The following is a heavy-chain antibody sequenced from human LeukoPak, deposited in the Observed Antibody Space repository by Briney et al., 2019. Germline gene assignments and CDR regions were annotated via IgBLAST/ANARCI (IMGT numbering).Heavy chain of an antibody. CDR1: GLSFSGYI. V-gene: IGHV3-21*01. J-gene: IGHJ4*02. Sequence: GGSLRLSCAASGLSFSGYIISWVRQAPGKGLEWVSSISTSSTYRYYADSVKGRFTISRDNAKNSLYLQMNSLRAEDTAVYYCARGTYYDILTGYYPFDYWGQGTLVTVSS. D-gene: IGHD3-9*01. CDR2: ISTSSTYR. CDR3: ARGTYYDILTGYYPFDY.